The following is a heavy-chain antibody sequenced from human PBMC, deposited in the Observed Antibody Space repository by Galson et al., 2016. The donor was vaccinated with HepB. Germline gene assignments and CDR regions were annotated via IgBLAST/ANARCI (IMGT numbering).Heavy chain of an antibody. CDR2: ISLDGTNE. V-gene: IGHV3-33*05. Sequence: SLRLSCAASRFTFSRFGMHWVRQAPGKGLEWVAIISLDGTNEYYADSVKGRFAISRDNSKNTVYLQMNSLRVEDTAVYYCARDPPSVATGTWAWGQGTQVTVSS. J-gene: IGHJ5*02. CDR3: ARDPPSVATGTWA. CDR1: RFTFSRFG. D-gene: IGHD3-9*01.